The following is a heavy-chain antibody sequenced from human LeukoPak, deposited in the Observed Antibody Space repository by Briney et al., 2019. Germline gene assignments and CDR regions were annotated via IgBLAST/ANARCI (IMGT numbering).Heavy chain of an antibody. CDR3: ARTDWRELPKPDY. J-gene: IGHJ4*02. CDR2: IYTSGST. D-gene: IGHD1-26*01. CDR1: GGSISSGSYY. V-gene: IGHV4-61*02. Sequence: SQTLSLTCTVSGGSISSGSYYWSWIRQPAGKGLEWIGRIYTSGSTNYNPSLKSRVTISVDTSKNQFSLKLSSVTAADTAVYYCARTDWRELPKPDYWGQGTLDTVSS.